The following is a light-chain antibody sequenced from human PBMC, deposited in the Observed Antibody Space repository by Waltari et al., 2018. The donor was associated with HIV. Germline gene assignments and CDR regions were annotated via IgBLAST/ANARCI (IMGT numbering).Light chain of an antibody. J-gene: IGKJ1*01. CDR1: QRIVRC. V-gene: IGKV1-39*01. CDR2: AAS. Sequence: DIQMTQSPSSLSASVGSRVTITCRASQRIVRCLHWYKEKQGKDPNRLIYAASNLQSGVPSRFSGSGSGTIFTLTISRLQPEDCATYFCQQCYSSPQTFGQGTKVEI. CDR3: QQCYSSPQT.